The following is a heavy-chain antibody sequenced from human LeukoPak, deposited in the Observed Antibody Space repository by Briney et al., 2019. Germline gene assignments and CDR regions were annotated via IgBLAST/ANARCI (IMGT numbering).Heavy chain of an antibody. J-gene: IGHJ6*03. CDR1: GGSISSSSYY. CDR2: IYYSGST. V-gene: IGHV4-39*01. CDR3: ASSPPDYSNYRAYYYYYMDV. Sequence: SETLSLTCTVSGGSISSSSYYWGWIRQPPGKGLEWIGSIYYSGSTYYNPSLKSRVTISVDTSKNQFSLKLSSVTAADTAVYYCASSPPDYSNYRAYYYYYMDVWGKGATVTVSS. D-gene: IGHD4-11*01.